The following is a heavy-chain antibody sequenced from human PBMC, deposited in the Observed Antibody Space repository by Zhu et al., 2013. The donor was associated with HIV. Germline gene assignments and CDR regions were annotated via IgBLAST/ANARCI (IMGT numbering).Heavy chain of an antibody. D-gene: IGHD3-22*01. CDR1: GYTFTKYS. CDR2: VDPSGGTT. CDR3: ARDRLISMKVVRPWFDP. Sequence: QVQLVQSGAEVKKPGASVKVSCKASGYTFTKYSLHWVRQAPGRGLEWMGIVDPSGGTTTFAQKFQGRVSMTRDTSTNTGYLQLNSLRSEDTAIYYCARDRLISMKVVRPWFDPWGQGTL. J-gene: IGHJ5*02. V-gene: IGHV1-46*01.